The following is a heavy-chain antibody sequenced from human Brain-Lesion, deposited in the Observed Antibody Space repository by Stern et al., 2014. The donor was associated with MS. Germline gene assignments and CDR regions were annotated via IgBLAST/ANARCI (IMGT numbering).Heavy chain of an antibody. CDR1: GGSISSGSDY. D-gene: IGHD5-18*01. Sequence: QVQLQQSGPGLVKPSQTLSLTCTVSGGSISSGSDYWSWIRQPVGKGLEWIGRIHPSGSAFYTPSFKSRVTISTDTSMNQFSLELNSATAADTAIYYCASGYRIFDYWGQGILVTVSS. CDR2: IHPSGSA. V-gene: IGHV4-61*02. J-gene: IGHJ4*02. CDR3: ASGYRIFDY.